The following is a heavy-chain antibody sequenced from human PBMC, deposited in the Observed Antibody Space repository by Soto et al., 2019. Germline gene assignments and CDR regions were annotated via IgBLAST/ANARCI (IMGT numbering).Heavy chain of an antibody. CDR3: ARKYSSGWYHFDY. CDR1: GGSFSGYY. J-gene: IGHJ4*02. D-gene: IGHD6-19*01. CDR2: IKHSGST. V-gene: IGHV4-34*01. Sequence: SKTLSLTCAVYGGSFSGYYWSWIRQPPGKGLEWIGEIKHSGSTNYNPSLKSRVTLSVDTSKNQFSLKLSSVTAADTAVYYCARKYSSGWYHFDYWGQGTLVTVSS.